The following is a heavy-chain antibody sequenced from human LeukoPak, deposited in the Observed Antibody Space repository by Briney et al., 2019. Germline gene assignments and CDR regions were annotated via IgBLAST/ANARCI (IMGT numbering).Heavy chain of an antibody. CDR3: ARENDYGDYGLSYFDY. CDR1: GGSISSSSYY. V-gene: IGHV4-39*02. CDR2: IYYSGST. Sequence: PSETLSLTCTVSGGSISSSSYYWGWIRQPPGKGLEWIGSIYYSGSTYYNPSLKSRVTISVDTSKNQFSLKLSSVTAADTAAYYCARENDYGDYGLSYFDYWGQGTLVTVSS. J-gene: IGHJ4*02. D-gene: IGHD4-17*01.